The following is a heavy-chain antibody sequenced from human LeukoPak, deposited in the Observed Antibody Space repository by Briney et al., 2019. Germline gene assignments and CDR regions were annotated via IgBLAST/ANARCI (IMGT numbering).Heavy chain of an antibody. J-gene: IGHJ4*02. CDR1: GFTFNTYW. CDR2: IKYDGSDK. Sequence: PGGSLRLSCEASGFTFNTYWMTWVRQAPGKGLEWLANIKYDGSDKYYAASVKGRFTISRDNARNSLYLQMNSLRAEDTGVYYCATSSGAAMSTGGQGVLVTVSS. CDR3: ATSSGAAMST. V-gene: IGHV3-7*01. D-gene: IGHD5-18*01.